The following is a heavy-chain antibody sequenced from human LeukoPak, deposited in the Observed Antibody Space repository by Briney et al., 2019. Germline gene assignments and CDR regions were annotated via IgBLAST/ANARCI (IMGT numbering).Heavy chain of an antibody. J-gene: IGHJ4*02. V-gene: IGHV3-21*01. CDR3: ARVRCSSTSCYLNDY. D-gene: IGHD2-2*01. CDR2: ISSSSSYI. Sequence: GSLRPSCSASGFTFSSYSMNWVRPAPGKGLEWVSSISSSSSYIYYADSVKGRFTISRDNAKNSLYLQMNSLRAEDTAVYYCARVRCSSTSCYLNDYWGQGTLVTVSS. CDR1: GFTFSSYS.